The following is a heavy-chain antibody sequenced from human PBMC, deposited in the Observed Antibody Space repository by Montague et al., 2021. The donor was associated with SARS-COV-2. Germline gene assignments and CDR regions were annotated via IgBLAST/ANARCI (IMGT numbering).Heavy chain of an antibody. D-gene: IGHD5-12*01. CDR2: LYTSSTT. J-gene: IGHJ4*02. Sequence: TLSLTCTVSGGSISSGSYSWSWIRPPAGQGLDWIVRLYTSSTTDYSFSLKSRVTISVDTSKNQFSLKLTSVTAADTAVYYCTRAHSGSWAHLDNWGQGSLVTVSS. CDR3: TRAHSGSWAHLDN. V-gene: IGHV4-61*02. CDR1: GGSISSGSYS.